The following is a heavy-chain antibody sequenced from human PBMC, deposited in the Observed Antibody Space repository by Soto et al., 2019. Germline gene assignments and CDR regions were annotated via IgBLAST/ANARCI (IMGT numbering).Heavy chain of an antibody. D-gene: IGHD6-19*01. CDR1: GFTVSSKY. CDR2: IYGGGTT. V-gene: IGHV3-53*01. CDR3: VQTTGWPGFDF. J-gene: IGHJ4*02. Sequence: EVQLVESGGGLIQPGGSLRLSCAASGFTVSSKYMTWVLQAPGKGLEWVSVIYGGGTTYYADSVKGRSTISRDNSKNTLYLQVNSLRAEDTAVYYCVQTTGWPGFDFWGQGTLVTVSS.